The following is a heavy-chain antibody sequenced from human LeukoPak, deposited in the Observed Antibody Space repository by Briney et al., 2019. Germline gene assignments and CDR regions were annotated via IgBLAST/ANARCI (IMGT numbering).Heavy chain of an antibody. J-gene: IGHJ4*02. CDR1: GGTFSSYA. Sequence: SMKVSCKASGGTFSSYAISWVRQAPGQGLEWMGGIIPIFGTANYAQKFQGRVTITADESTSTAYMELSSLRSEDTAVYYCARGIAVAGSYYFDYWGQGTLVTVSS. CDR3: ARGIAVAGSYYFDY. CDR2: IIPIFGTA. D-gene: IGHD6-19*01. V-gene: IGHV1-69*01.